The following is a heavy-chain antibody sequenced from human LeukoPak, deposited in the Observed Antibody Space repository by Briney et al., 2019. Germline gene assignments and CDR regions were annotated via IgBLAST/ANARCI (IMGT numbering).Heavy chain of an antibody. D-gene: IGHD2-15*01. CDR2: INHSGST. V-gene: IGHV4-34*01. J-gene: IGHJ3*02. CDR3: ASYCSGGSCYAAFDI. CDR1: GGSFSGYY. Sequence: SETLSLTCAVYGGSFSGYYWSWIRQPPGKGLEWIGEINHSGSTNHNPSLKSRVTISVDTSKNQFSLKLSSVTAADTAVYYCASYCSGGSCYAAFDIWGQGTMVTVSS.